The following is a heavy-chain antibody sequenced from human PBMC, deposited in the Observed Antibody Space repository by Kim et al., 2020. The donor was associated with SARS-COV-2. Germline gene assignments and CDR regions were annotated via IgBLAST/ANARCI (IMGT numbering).Heavy chain of an antibody. Sequence: GGSLRLSCAASGVTLSAYGMSWVRQAPGEGLEWVSAISGGAGDTDYPASVKGRFTISRDNSKNTLYLQMNGLRAEDTGVYYCAKDGRWPKDAFDIWGQGT. CDR1: GVTLSAYG. CDR2: ISGGAGDT. D-gene: IGHD1-26*01. J-gene: IGHJ3*02. V-gene: IGHV3-23*01. CDR3: AKDGRWPKDAFDI.